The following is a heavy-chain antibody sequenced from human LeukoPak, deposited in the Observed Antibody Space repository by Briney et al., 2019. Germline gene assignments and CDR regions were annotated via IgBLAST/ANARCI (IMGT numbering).Heavy chain of an antibody. V-gene: IGHV4-39*02. J-gene: IGHJ4*02. Sequence: PSETLSLTCTVSGGSIGSSSYYWGWIRQPPGKGLEWIGSIYYSGSTYYDPSLKSRVTISVDTSKNQFSLKLSSVTAADTAVYYCARDCSSTSCYTGLGYWGQGTLVTVSS. CDR1: GGSIGSSSYY. CDR2: IYYSGST. D-gene: IGHD2-2*02. CDR3: ARDCSSTSCYTGLGY.